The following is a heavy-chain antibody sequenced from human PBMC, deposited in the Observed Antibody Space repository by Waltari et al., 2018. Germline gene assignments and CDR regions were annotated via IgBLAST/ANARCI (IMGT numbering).Heavy chain of an antibody. CDR3: ATHKKGRRIASYGSGTLGPPMDV. Sequence: QLQLQESGPGLVKPSETLSLTCTVSGGSISSSSYYWGWIRQPPGKGLDGVGSIYYMGSTYYNPSLKSRVTISVDTSKNQFSLKLSSVTAADTAVYYCATHKKGRRIASYGSGTLGPPMDVWGKGTTVTVSS. CDR1: GGSISSSSYY. D-gene: IGHD3-10*01. J-gene: IGHJ6*03. V-gene: IGHV4-39*07. CDR2: IYYMGST.